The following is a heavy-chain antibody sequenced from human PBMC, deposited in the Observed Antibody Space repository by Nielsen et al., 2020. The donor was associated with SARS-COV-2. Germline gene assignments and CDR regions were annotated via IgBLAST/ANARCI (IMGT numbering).Heavy chain of an antibody. Sequence: GESLKISCAASGFTFSSYAMSWVRQAPGKGLEWVSAISGSGGSTYYADSVKGRFTISRDNSKNTLYLQMNSLRAEDTAVYYCAKQPLFPMVRGVIDKYAFDIWGQGTMVTVSS. CDR2: ISGSGGST. D-gene: IGHD3-10*01. CDR3: AKQPLFPMVRGVIDKYAFDI. CDR1: GFTFSSYA. J-gene: IGHJ3*02. V-gene: IGHV3-23*01.